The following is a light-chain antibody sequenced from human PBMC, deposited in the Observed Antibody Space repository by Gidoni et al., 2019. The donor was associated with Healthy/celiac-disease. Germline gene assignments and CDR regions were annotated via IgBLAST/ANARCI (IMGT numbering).Light chain of an antibody. CDR1: QDISNY. CDR2: DAS. J-gene: IGKJ2*01. V-gene: IGKV1-33*01. CDR3: QQYANLPRYT. Sequence: DIQMTQSPSSLSASVGDRVTITCQASQDISNYLNWYQQKPGKAPKLLIYDASNLETGVPSRFSGSGSGTYFTFTISSLQPEAIATYYCQQYANLPRYTFGQGTKLEIK.